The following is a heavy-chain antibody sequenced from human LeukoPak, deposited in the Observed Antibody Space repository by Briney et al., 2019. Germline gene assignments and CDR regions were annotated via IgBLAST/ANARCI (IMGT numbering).Heavy chain of an antibody. J-gene: IGHJ5*02. CDR2: IYSGGST. D-gene: IGHD2-15*01. CDR3: AKDDYCSA. Sequence: GGSLRLSCAASGFAVSADYMTWVRQAPGKGLEWVSVIYSGGSTYYADAVKDRFTISRDNSKNTLYLQMNTLRAEDTAVYYCAKDDYCSAWGQGALVTVSS. V-gene: IGHV3-53*01. CDR1: GFAVSADY.